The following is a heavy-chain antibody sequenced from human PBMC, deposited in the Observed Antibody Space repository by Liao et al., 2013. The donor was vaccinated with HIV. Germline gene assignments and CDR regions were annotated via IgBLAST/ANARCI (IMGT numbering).Heavy chain of an antibody. V-gene: IGHV4-34*02. CDR3: ARGGTIGVVKKAPDY. CDR1: GASLSSYY. Sequence: QAQLQQSGAGLLKPSETLSLTCAVSGASLSSYYWNWIRQTPEKGLEWIGEINHRGRTTYNPSLKRRVAISLDTSKKQFSLKVTSVTAADTAVYYCARGGTIGVVKKAPDYWGQGTLVTASS. J-gene: IGHJ4*02. CDR2: INHRGRT. D-gene: IGHD3-3*01.